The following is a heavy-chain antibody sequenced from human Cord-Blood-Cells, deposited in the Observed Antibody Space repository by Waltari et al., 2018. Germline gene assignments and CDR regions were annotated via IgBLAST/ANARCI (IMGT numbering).Heavy chain of an antibody. Sequence: QVQLQQWGAGLLKPSETLSLTCAVYGGSFSGYYWSWIRQPPGKGLEWSGEINHSGSTNYNPSLKSRVTISVDTSKNQFSLKLSSVTAADTAVYYCARGRRGSCFDYWGRGTLVTVSS. V-gene: IGHV4-34*01. CDR1: GGSFSGYY. CDR3: ARGRRGSCFDY. D-gene: IGHD2-15*01. J-gene: IGHJ4*02. CDR2: INHSGST.